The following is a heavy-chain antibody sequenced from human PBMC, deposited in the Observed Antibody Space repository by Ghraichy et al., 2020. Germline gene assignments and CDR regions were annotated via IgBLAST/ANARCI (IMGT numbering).Heavy chain of an antibody. J-gene: IGHJ3*01. CDR1: GFTFSNYA. D-gene: IGHD4-17*01. Sequence: GESLNITCAASGFTFSNYAMTWVRQAPGKGLEWVSSFGYGRDYKFYADPVRGRFTISRDNSKNTLYLHMNSLRAEDTAVYYCAKDSSSGDYVSAFHLWGQGTMVTVSS. CDR2: FGYGRDYK. CDR3: AKDSSSGDYVSAFHL. V-gene: IGHV3-23*01.